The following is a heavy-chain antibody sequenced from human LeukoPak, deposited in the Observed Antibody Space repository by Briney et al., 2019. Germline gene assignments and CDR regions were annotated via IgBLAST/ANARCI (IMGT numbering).Heavy chain of an antibody. CDR2: IYPDDSDT. J-gene: IGHJ5*02. V-gene: IGHV5-51*01. D-gene: IGHD2-2*01. Sequence: GESLKISCKGSGLIFTSYWVAWVRQVPGKGLEWVGLIYPDDSDTRYSPSFQGQVTISADKSISTAYLQWSSLKASDTAMYYCARFGYLVPAANNWFDPWGQGTLVTVSS. CDR3: ARFGYLVPAANNWFDP. CDR1: GLIFTSYW.